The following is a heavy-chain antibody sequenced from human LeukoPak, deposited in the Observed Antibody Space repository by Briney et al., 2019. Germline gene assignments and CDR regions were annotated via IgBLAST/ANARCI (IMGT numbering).Heavy chain of an antibody. Sequence: TGGSLRLSCAASGFTFSSYAMSWVRQAPGKGLEWVSAISGSGGSTYYADSVKGRFTISRDNSKNTLYLQMNSLRAEDTAVYYCAKYLGYCSGGSCPYYYYYMDVWGKGTTVTVSS. CDR1: GFTFSSYA. V-gene: IGHV3-23*01. D-gene: IGHD2-15*01. CDR3: AKYLGYCSGGSCPYYYYYMDV. J-gene: IGHJ6*03. CDR2: ISGSGGST.